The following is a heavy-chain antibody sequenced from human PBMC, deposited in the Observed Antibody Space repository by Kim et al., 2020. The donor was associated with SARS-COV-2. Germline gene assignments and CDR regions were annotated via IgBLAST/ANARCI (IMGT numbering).Heavy chain of an antibody. V-gene: IGHV3-30-3*01. J-gene: IGHJ4*02. CDR3: AREGTLKNNPWDFFDY. Sequence: GGSLRLSCAASGFSSTFSNYAMHWVRQAPGKGLEWVAVVSNGFTQYYADFVKGRFTISRDNSQHTLHLQMSSLTLEDTAVYYCAREGTLKNNPWDFFDYWGQGTPVTVSS. D-gene: IGHD1-1*01. CDR1: GFSSTFSNYA. CDR2: VSNGFTQ.